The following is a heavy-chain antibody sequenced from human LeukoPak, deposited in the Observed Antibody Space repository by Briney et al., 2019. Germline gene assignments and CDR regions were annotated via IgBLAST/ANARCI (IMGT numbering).Heavy chain of an antibody. CDR3: ARVKRDCSGGTCYSYDY. Sequence: GGSLRLSCAASRFTFNTYAVNWVRQAPGKGLEWVSAISGNGDITYYADSVRGRFTISRDNSKNTLYLQMNSLRAEDTAVYYCARVKRDCSGGTCYSYDYWGQGTLVTVSS. CDR1: RFTFNTYA. V-gene: IGHV3-23*01. D-gene: IGHD2-15*01. J-gene: IGHJ4*02. CDR2: ISGNGDIT.